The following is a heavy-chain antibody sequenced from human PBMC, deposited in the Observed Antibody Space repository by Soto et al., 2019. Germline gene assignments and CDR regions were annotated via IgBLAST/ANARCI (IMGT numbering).Heavy chain of an antibody. D-gene: IGHD6-13*01. CDR3: AKDGGAAAGTFDY. Sequence: QVQLVESGGGVVQPGRSLRLSCAASGFTFSSYGMHWVRQAPGKGLEWVAVISYDGSNKYYADSVKGRFTISRDNSKNTLYLQMNSPRAEDTAVYYCAKDGGAAAGTFDYWGQGTLVTVSS. J-gene: IGHJ4*02. V-gene: IGHV3-30*18. CDR2: ISYDGSNK. CDR1: GFTFSSYG.